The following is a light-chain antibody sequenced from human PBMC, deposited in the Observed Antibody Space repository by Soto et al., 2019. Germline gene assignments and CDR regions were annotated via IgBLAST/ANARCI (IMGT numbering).Light chain of an antibody. V-gene: IGKV3-11*01. CDR3: QQCDSGLT. J-gene: IGKJ4*02. CDR1: QSIGTS. CDR2: DAS. Sequence: EIILTQSPVTLSLSPGERATLSCRASQSIGTSLAWYQQIPGQAPRLLIFDASNRAPGVPARFSGTGSGTEFTLTISSLEPEDFALYYCQQCDSGLTFGGVSRMEI.